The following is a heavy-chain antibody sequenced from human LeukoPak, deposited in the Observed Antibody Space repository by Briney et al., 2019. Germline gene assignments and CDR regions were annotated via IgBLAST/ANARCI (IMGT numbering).Heavy chain of an antibody. Sequence: WSPLRLSWVAPGVRIGNCARSWVRQDPGKGLEWVSLSGSGGDTYYVDSVKGRFTISRDNSKNTLYLQMNSLRAEDTAVYYCAKARGGTYRTYYFDYWGQGTLVTVSS. J-gene: IGHJ4*02. CDR2: SGSGGDT. CDR3: AKARGGTYRTYYFDY. CDR1: GVRIGNCA. D-gene: IGHD1-26*01. V-gene: IGHV3-23*01.